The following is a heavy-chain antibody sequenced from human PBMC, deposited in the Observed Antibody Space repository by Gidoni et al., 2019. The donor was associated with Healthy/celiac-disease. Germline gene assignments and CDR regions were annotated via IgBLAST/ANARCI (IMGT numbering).Heavy chain of an antibody. CDR1: GGSISSGGYY. V-gene: IGHV4-31*03. Sequence: QVQLQESGPGLVKPSQTLSLTCTVSGGSISSGGYYWSWIRQHPGKGLERIGYIYYRGSTYYNPSLKSRVTISVDTSKNQFSLKLSSVTAADTAVYYCARDYAAAGTFDYWGQGTLVTVSS. CDR3: ARDYAAAGTFDY. D-gene: IGHD6-13*01. CDR2: IYYRGST. J-gene: IGHJ4*02.